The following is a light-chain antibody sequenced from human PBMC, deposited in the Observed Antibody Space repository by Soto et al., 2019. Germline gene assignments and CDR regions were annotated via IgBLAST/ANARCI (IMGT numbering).Light chain of an antibody. CDR3: QHYNSYSEA. CDR1: QSISSW. Sequence: DIQITQSPCTLSASVGDRVTITCRASQSISSWLAWYQQKPGKAPKLLIYKASSLESGVPSRFSGSGSGTEFTLTISSLQPDDFATYYCQHYNSYSEAFGQGTKVDIK. CDR2: KAS. V-gene: IGKV1-5*03. J-gene: IGKJ1*01.